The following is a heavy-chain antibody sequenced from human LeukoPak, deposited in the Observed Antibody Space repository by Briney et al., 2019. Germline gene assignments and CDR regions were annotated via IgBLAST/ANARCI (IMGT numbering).Heavy chain of an antibody. V-gene: IGHV4-4*07. CDR2: VNPSGST. J-gene: IGHJ1*01. Sequence: PSETLSLTCTISGASITTYAWSWIRQPAGKGLEWIGRVNPSGSTNYNPSLNSRVTMSLDPSKKQFSLNLTSVTAADTAVFYCARGAEYDSGWYPEYYHHWGQGILVIVSS. D-gene: IGHD6-19*01. CDR1: GASITTYA. CDR3: ARGAEYDSGWYPEYYHH.